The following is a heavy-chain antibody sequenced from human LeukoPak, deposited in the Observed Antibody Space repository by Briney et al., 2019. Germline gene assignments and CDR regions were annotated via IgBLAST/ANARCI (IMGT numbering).Heavy chain of an antibody. D-gene: IGHD3-22*01. V-gene: IGHV1-24*01. Sequence: ASVKVSCKVSGYTLTELSMHWVRQAPGKGLEWMGGFDPEDGETIYAQKFQGRVTMTEDTSTDTAYMELSSLRSEDTAVYYCATQGIYDYYDSSGYPLVYWGQGTLVTVSS. J-gene: IGHJ4*02. CDR1: GYTLTELS. CDR2: FDPEDGET. CDR3: ATQGIYDYYDSSGYPLVY.